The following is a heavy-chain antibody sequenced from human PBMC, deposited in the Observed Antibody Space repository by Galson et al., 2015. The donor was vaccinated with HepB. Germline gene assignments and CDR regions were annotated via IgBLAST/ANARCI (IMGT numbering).Heavy chain of an antibody. Sequence: SETLSLTCTVSGGSISSSSYYWGWIRQPPGKGLEWIGSIYYSGSTYYNPSLKSRVTISVDTSKNQFSLKLSSVTAADTAVYYCARQEIRGYSYGAYDAFDIWGQGTMVTVSS. J-gene: IGHJ3*02. CDR2: IYYSGST. D-gene: IGHD5-18*01. CDR1: GGSISSSSYY. CDR3: ARQEIRGYSYGAYDAFDI. V-gene: IGHV4-39*01.